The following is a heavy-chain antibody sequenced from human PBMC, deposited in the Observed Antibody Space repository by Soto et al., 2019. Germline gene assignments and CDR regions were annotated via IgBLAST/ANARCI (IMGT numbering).Heavy chain of an antibody. CDR3: ARDTRGYALYY. CDR1: GGSFSGYY. J-gene: IGHJ4*02. V-gene: IGHV4-34*01. D-gene: IGHD5-12*01. CDR2: INHSGST. Sequence: LSLTCAVYGGSFSGYYWSWIRQPPGKGLEWIGEINHSGSTNYNPSLKSRVTISVDTSKNQFSLKLSSVTAADTAVYYCARDTRGYALYYWGQGTLVTVSS.